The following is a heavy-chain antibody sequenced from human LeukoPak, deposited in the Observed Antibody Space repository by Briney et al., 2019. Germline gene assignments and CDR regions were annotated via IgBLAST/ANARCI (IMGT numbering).Heavy chain of an antibody. CDR1: GDSVSSNSAA. J-gene: IGHJ4*02. V-gene: IGHV6-1*01. CDR3: ASSGITIFGVVTYFDY. CDR2: TYYRSKWYN. Sequence: SQTLSLTCAISGDSVSSNSAAWNWIRQSPSRGLEWLGRTYYRSKWYNDYAVSVKSRITINPDTSKNQFSLQLNSVTPEDTAVYYRASSGITIFGVVTYFDYWGQGTLVTVSS. D-gene: IGHD3-3*01.